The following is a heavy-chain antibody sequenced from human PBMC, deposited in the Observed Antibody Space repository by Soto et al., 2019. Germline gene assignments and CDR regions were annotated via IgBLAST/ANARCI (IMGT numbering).Heavy chain of an antibody. Sequence: QVLLVQSGAEVKKPGSSVKVSCKASGGTFSNYAITWVRQAPGQGLEWMGGIIPIFGTPNYAQKFQGRVTITADDSTSTAYMELSSLKSEDTAVYYCARVHYEYIWGAYSHWGQGTLVTVSS. CDR3: ARVHYEYIWGAYSH. V-gene: IGHV1-69*01. CDR2: IIPIFGTP. CDR1: GGTFSNYA. D-gene: IGHD3-16*01. J-gene: IGHJ4*02.